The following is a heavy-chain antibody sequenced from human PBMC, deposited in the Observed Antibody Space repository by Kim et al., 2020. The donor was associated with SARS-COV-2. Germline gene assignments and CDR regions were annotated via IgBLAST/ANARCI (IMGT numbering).Heavy chain of an antibody. CDR3: ASDYGSGSYELTN. CDR2: ISSSSSYI. D-gene: IGHD3-10*01. V-gene: IGHV3-21*01. Sequence: GGSLRLSCAASGFTFSSYSMNWVRQAPGKGLEWVSSISSSSSYIYYADSVKGRFTISRDNAKNSLYLQMNSLRAEDTAVYYCASDYGSGSYELTNWGQGTLVTVSS. J-gene: IGHJ4*02. CDR1: GFTFSSYS.